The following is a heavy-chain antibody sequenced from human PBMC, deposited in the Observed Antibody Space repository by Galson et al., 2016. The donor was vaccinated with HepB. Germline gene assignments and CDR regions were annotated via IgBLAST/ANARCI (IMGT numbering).Heavy chain of an antibody. CDR2: INPSVETT. V-gene: IGHV1-46*01. D-gene: IGHD1-26*01. Sequence: SVKVSCKASGYTFTSYYMHWVRQAPGQGLEWMGVINPSVETTTYAHQFKGRVTMTRDTSSSTVYMELSSLTSDDTAVYYCARGDYSGSREPFVLYYYYAMDVWGQGTTVSVSS. CDR3: ARGDYSGSREPFVLYYYYAMDV. J-gene: IGHJ6*02. CDR1: GYTFTSYY.